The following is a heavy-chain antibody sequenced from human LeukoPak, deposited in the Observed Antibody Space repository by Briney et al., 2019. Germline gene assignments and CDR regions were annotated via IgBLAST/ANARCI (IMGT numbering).Heavy chain of an antibody. D-gene: IGHD6-13*01. J-gene: IGHJ3*02. CDR3: AKDVTPVPGGAAAGDDAFDI. CDR1: GFTFSSYG. V-gene: IGHV3-23*01. Sequence: SGGSLRLSCAASGFTFSSYGMSWVRQAPGKGLEWVSAISGSGGSTYYADSVKGRFTISRDNSKNTLYLQMNSLRAEDTAVYYCAKDVTPVPGGAAAGDDAFDIWGQGTMVTVSS. CDR2: ISGSGGST.